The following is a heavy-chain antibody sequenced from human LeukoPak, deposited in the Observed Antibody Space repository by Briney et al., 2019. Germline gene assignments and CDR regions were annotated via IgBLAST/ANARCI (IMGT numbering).Heavy chain of an antibody. CDR2: INTDGSST. CDR1: GFTFSSYW. D-gene: IGHD3-22*01. Sequence: PGGSLRLSCAASGFTFSSYWMHWVRQAPGKGLVWVSRINTDGSSTSYADSVKGRFTISRDNAKNTLYLQMNSLRVEDTAVYYCARGPYYYDSSGYYYDWGQGTLVTVSS. V-gene: IGHV3-74*01. CDR3: ARGPYYYDSSGYYYD. J-gene: IGHJ4*02.